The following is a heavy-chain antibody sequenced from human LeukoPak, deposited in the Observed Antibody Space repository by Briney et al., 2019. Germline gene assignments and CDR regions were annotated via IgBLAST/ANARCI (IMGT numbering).Heavy chain of an antibody. CDR3: AKLAYYESSGYERGHTFDI. V-gene: IGHV3-23*01. Sequence: GSLRLSCAASGFTFSSHAMSWVRQAPGKGLEWVSGVSGSGGSTYYADSVKGRFTISRDNPKNTLYLQMNTVRAEDTAIYFCAKLAYYESSGYERGHTFDIWGQGTMVTVSS. J-gene: IGHJ3*02. D-gene: IGHD3-22*01. CDR1: GFTFSSHA. CDR2: VSGSGGST.